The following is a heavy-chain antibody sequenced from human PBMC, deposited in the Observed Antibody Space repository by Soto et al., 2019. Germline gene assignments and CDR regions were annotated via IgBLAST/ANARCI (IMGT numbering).Heavy chain of an antibody. CDR1: GFTFSHYA. D-gene: IGHD1-26*01. J-gene: IGHJ4*02. CDR2: MSYDGSNE. Sequence: QVPLVESGGGVVQPGRSLRLSCAASGFTFSHYAMHWVRQAPGKGLEWVALMSYDGSNEYYADSVKGRFTISRDNSKNTVDLQMNSLRAEDTAGYYCAKDGSHNFDYWGQGTLVTVSS. V-gene: IGHV3-30*18. CDR3: AKDGSHNFDY.